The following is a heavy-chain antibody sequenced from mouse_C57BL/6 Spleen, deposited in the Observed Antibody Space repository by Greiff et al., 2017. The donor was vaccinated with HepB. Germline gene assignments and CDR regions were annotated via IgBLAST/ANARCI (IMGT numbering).Heavy chain of an antibody. CDR2: IWSGGST. CDR1: GFSLTSYG. J-gene: IGHJ3*01. Sequence: VQRVESGPGLVQPSQSLSITCTVSGFSLTSYGVHWVRQSPGKGLEWLGVIWSGGSTDYNAAFISRLSISKDNSKSQVFFKMNSLQADDTAIYYCAGERGSYYGSSSFAYWGQGTLVTVSA. D-gene: IGHD1-1*01. CDR3: AGERGSYYGSSSFAY. V-gene: IGHV2-2*01.